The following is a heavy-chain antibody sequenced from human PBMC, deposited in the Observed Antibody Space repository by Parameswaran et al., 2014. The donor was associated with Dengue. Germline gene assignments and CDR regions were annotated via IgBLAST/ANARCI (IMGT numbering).Heavy chain of an antibody. V-gene: IGHV4-30-4*01. Sequence: VRQAPGKGLEWIGYIYYSGSTYYNPSLKSRVTISVDTSKNQFSLKLSSVTAADTAVYYCARSLYYGSGRVRNWFDPWGQGTLVTVSS. CDR3: ARSLYYGSGRVRNWFDP. CDR2: IYYSGST. J-gene: IGHJ5*02. D-gene: IGHD3-10*01.